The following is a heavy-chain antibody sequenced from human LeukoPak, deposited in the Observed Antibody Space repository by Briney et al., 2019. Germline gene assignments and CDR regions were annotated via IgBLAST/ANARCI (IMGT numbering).Heavy chain of an antibody. Sequence: SETLSLTCTVSGGSISGYYWTWIRQPPGKGLEWIGYIYSGGSTNNHPSLKSRVTLSVATSKKPFSLKLSSVTAADTAVYYCARGLLVGNTGYYFDYWGQGTLVTVSS. CDR1: GGSISGYY. J-gene: IGHJ4*02. CDR2: IYSGGST. D-gene: IGHD1-26*01. CDR3: ARGLLVGNTGYYFDY. V-gene: IGHV4-59*01.